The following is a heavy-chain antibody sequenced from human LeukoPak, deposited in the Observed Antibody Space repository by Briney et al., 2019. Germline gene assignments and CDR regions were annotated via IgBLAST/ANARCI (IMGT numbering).Heavy chain of an antibody. Sequence: GASVKVSCKASGYTFTSYYMHWVRQAPGKGLEWMGIINPSGGRTSYAQKFQDRVTMTSDMSTSTVYMQLSSLRSEDTAVYYCATGMEQLLFVYWGQGTLVTVSS. CDR1: GYTFTSYY. J-gene: IGHJ4*02. V-gene: IGHV1-46*01. CDR2: INPSGGRT. D-gene: IGHD1/OR15-1a*01. CDR3: ATGMEQLLFVY.